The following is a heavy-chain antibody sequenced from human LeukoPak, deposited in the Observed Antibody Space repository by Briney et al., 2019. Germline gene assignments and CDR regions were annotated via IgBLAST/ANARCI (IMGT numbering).Heavy chain of an antibody. CDR3: ARDSPYASFYGSGSYYKSP. CDR1: GFTFSDYY. D-gene: IGHD3-10*01. Sequence: GGSLRLSCAASGFTFSDYYMSWVRQAPGKGLDWVSSFYSDGRTNYADSVKGRFTISRDNTKNTMYLQMNSLRAEDTAVYYCARDSPYASFYGSGSYYKSPWGQGTLVTVSS. J-gene: IGHJ5*01. V-gene: IGHV3-66*01. CDR2: FYSDGRT.